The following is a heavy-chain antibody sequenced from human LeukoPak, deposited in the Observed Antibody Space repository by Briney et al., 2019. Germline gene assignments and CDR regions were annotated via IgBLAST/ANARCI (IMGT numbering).Heavy chain of an antibody. CDR3: ARESRRSYCNEY. D-gene: IGHD3-10*01. J-gene: IGHJ4*02. V-gene: IGHV4-39*07. CDR1: GGSISSSSYY. CDR2: INHSGST. Sequence: SETLSLTCTVSGGSISSSSYYWGWIRQPPGKGLEWIGEINHSGSTNYNPSLKSRVTISVDTSKNQFSLKLSSVTAADTAVYYCARESRRSYCNEYWGQGTLVTVSS.